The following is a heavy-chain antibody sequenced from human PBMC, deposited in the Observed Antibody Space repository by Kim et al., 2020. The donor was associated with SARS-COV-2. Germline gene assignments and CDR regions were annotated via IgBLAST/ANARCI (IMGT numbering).Heavy chain of an antibody. CDR3: ARGSGLRWFDP. V-gene: IGHV4-39*01. Sequence: YYNPSLKSLVTISVDTSKNQFSLKLSSVTAADTAVYYCARGSGLRWFDPWGQGTLVTVSS. J-gene: IGHJ5*02.